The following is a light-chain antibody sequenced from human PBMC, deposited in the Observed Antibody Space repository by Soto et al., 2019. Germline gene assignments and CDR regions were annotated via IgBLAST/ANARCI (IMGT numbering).Light chain of an antibody. CDR2: AAS. CDR3: LQDYGDSWT. J-gene: IGKJ1*01. Sequence: QMTQSPSSLSASVGEKIIITCRASRDVGSDVSWYQQKPGQAPKLLIYAASNLYTGVPSRFSCSRSGTEFTLTISSLQPEDFASYYCLQDYGDSWTFGQGTKVDIK. CDR1: RDVGSD. V-gene: IGKV1-6*01.